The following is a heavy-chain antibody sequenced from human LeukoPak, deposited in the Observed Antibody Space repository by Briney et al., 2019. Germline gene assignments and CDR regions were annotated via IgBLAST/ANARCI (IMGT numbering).Heavy chain of an antibody. D-gene: IGHD3-22*01. CDR1: GFTFRRYE. CDR2: ISSSGSTI. CDR3: ARIDHGRSGLDY. J-gene: IGHJ4*02. V-gene: IGHV3-48*03. Sequence: GGSLRLSCADSGFTFRRYEMNWVRQAPGKGLGWVSYISSSGSTIYYADSVKGRCTISRDNAKNSLYLQMNSLRAEDTANYYCARIDHGRSGLDYWGQGTLVTVSS.